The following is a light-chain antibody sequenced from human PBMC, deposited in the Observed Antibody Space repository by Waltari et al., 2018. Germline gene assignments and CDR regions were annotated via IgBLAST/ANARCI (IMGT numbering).Light chain of an antibody. CDR2: KDS. V-gene: IGLV3-25*03. CDR3: QSTDNSATYVV. CDR1: VLPKEY. Sequence: SYDLTQTPSVSVSPGQTARITCSGNVLPKEYAYLYQQKPGQAPLLVIYKDSERPSEIPERFSGSSSGTTATLTISGVLPEDEADYYCQSTDNSATYVVFGGGTKLTVL. J-gene: IGLJ3*02.